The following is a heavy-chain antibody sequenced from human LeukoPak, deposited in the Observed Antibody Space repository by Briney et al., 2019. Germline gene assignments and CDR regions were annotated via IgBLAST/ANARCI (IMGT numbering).Heavy chain of an antibody. Sequence: SDTVPLTCTVSGGSINGYYWSWIRQSPGKGLESLGYIYYTGSTNYNPSLTSRVTMSVDTSRNQFFLRLSSVTAADTAVYYCAGLPAYYYDTSGFYFDYWGQGTLVTVSS. J-gene: IGHJ4*02. CDR1: GGSINGYY. CDR3: AGLPAYYYDTSGFYFDY. CDR2: IYYTGST. V-gene: IGHV4-59*07. D-gene: IGHD3-22*01.